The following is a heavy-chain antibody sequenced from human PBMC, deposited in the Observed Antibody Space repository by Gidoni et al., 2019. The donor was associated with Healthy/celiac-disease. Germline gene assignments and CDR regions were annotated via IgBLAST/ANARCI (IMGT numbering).Heavy chain of an antibody. CDR2: ILYDGSNK. D-gene: IGHD3-10*01. CDR1: GFTFSSYG. J-gene: IGHJ5*02. CDR3: ARDLQGFGEVLGWFDP. Sequence: QVQLVESGGGVVQPGRSLRLSCAASGFTFSSYGMHWVRQAQGKGLEWVAVILYDGSNKYYSDSVKGRFTISRDNSKNTLYLQMNSLRAEDTAVYYCARDLQGFGEVLGWFDPWGQVTLVTVSS. V-gene: IGHV3-33*01.